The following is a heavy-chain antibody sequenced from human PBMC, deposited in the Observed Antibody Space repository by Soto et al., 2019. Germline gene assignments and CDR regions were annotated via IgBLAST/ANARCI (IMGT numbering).Heavy chain of an antibody. CDR2: INPNSGGT. Sequence: ASLKVSCKASGCTFTGYYMHWVRQAPVQGRQWMGWINPNSGGTNYAQKFQGWVTMTRDTSISTAYMELSRLRSDDTAVYYCARASPYYYDSSGSSAGGAFDIWGQGTMVTVSS. J-gene: IGHJ3*02. CDR3: ARASPYYYDSSGSSAGGAFDI. V-gene: IGHV1-2*04. D-gene: IGHD3-22*01. CDR1: GCTFTGYY.